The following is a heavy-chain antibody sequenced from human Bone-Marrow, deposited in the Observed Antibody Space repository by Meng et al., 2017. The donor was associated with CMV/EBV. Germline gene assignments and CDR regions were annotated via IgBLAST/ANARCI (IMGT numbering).Heavy chain of an antibody. CDR1: GGTFSSYA. D-gene: IGHD2-2*01. J-gene: IGHJ5*02. V-gene: IGHV1-69*10. CDR2: IIPILGIA. CDR3: ARGKPGIVVVPAAILGRVRTDWFDP. Sequence: SVKVSCKASGGTFSSYAISWVRQAPGQGLEWMGGIIPILGIANYAQKFQGRVTITADKSTSTAYMSLSSLTSADTAVYYCARGKPGIVVVPAAILGRVRTDWFDPCGQGTLVTFAS.